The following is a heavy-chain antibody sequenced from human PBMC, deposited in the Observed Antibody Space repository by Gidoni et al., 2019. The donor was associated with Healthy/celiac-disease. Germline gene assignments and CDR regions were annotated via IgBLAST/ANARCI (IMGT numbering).Heavy chain of an antibody. CDR3: ARDITNGSYPPS. D-gene: IGHD1-26*01. J-gene: IGHJ5*02. CDR2: ISYDGSNK. V-gene: IGHV3-30-3*01. Sequence: VAVISYDGSNKYYADSVKGRFTISRDNSKNTLYLQMNSLRAEDTAVYYCARDITNGSYPPSWGQGTLVTVSS.